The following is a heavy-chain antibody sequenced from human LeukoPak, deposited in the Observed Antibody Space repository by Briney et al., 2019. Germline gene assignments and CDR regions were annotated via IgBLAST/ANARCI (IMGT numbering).Heavy chain of an antibody. V-gene: IGHV4-59*01. Sequence: SETLSLTCTVSGGSISSYYWSWIRQPPGKGLEWIGYIYYSGSTNYNPSLKSRVTISVDTSKNQFSLKLSSVTAADTAVYYCARGGDGYNFHYYYGMDVWGQGTTVTVSS. CDR3: ARGGDGYNFHYYYGMDV. D-gene: IGHD5-24*01. CDR2: IYYSGST. J-gene: IGHJ6*02. CDR1: GGSISSYY.